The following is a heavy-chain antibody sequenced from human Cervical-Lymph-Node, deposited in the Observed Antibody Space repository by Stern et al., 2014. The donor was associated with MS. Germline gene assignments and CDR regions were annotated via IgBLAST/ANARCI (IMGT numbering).Heavy chain of an antibody. CDR3: ARGSGTAYDLRGDY. V-gene: IGHV1-2*02. CDR1: GYIFTDYY. J-gene: IGHJ4*01. CDR2: INPNSGGT. Sequence: LVQSGASMKVSCKASGYIFTDYYLHWVRQAPGQGLEWLGWINPNSGGTNYAQNFQGRVTMTRDTSISTAYMELRWLGSADTAVYYCARGSGTAYDLRGDYWGQGTLVTVSS. D-gene: IGHD3-3*01.